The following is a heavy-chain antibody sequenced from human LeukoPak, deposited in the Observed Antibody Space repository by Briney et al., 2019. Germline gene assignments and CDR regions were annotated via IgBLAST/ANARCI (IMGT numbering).Heavy chain of an antibody. CDR1: GYTSTSYG. J-gene: IGHJ5*02. D-gene: IGHD3-3*01. CDR2: ISAYNGNT. Sequence: ASVKVSCKASGYTSTSYGISWVRQAPGQGLEWMGWISAYNGNTNYAQKLQGRVTMTTDTSTSTAYMELRSLRSDDTAVYYCARDESTSRDFWSGTPVGWFDPWGQGTLVTVSS. CDR3: ARDESTSRDFWSGTPVGWFDP. V-gene: IGHV1-18*01.